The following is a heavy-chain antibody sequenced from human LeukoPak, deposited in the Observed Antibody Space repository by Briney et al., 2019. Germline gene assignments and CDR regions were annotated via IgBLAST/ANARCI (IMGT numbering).Heavy chain of an antibody. V-gene: IGHV3-23*01. D-gene: IGHD3-16*02. CDR3: AKGGDYDYVWGSYPLYYFDY. CDR2: ISGSGGST. Sequence: GGSLRLSCAASGFTFSSYAMSWVRQAPGKGLEWVSAISGSGGSTYYADSVKGRFTISRGNSKNTLYLQMNSLRAEDTAVYYCAKGGDYDYVWGSYPLYYFDYWGQGTLVTVSS. J-gene: IGHJ4*02. CDR1: GFTFSSYA.